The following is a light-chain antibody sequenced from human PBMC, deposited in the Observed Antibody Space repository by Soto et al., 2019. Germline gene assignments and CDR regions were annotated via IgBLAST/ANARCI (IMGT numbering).Light chain of an antibody. CDR2: EVS. Sequence: QSVLTQPPSASGSPGQSVTISCTGTSSDVGGYNYVSWYQQHPGKAPKLMIYEVSKRPSGVPDRFSGSKSGNTASLTVSGLQAEDEAEYYCSSYAGSNNWVFGGGPKLTVL. CDR3: SSYAGSNNWV. V-gene: IGLV2-8*01. CDR1: SSDVGGYNY. J-gene: IGLJ3*02.